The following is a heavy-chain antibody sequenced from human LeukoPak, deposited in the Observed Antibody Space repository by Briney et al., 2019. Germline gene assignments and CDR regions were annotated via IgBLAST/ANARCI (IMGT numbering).Heavy chain of an antibody. J-gene: IGHJ4*02. CDR2: IWNDGSKK. CDR3: GRDSLGGDY. CDR1: GFSFSTFG. Sequence: RGSLRLSCAASGFSFSTFGMHWARRAPGKRLEWVAVIWNDGSKKFYAESVKGRFTISRDNSQNTLYLQMNRLRAEDTAVYYCGRDSLGGDYWGQGTLVTVSS. D-gene: IGHD3-16*01. V-gene: IGHV3-33*08.